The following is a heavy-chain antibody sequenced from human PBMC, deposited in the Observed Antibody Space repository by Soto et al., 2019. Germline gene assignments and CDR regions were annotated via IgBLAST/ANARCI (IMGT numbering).Heavy chain of an antibody. CDR3: AKAFRQDSGYDLDR. J-gene: IGHJ5*02. Sequence: VQLLESGGDLVHPGGSLSLSCAASGFTFSTYSMNWVRQAPGKGLEWVAVDWGEGTTKFYADSVKGRFTISRDNSKNMLYLQMDALRAEDTAVYYCAKAFRQDSGYDLDRWGQGTLVTVSS. D-gene: IGHD5-12*01. CDR1: GFTFSTYS. V-gene: IGHV3-33*03. CDR2: DWGEGTTK.